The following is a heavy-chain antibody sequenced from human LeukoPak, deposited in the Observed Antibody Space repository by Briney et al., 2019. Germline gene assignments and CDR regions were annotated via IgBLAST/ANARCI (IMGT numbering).Heavy chain of an antibody. V-gene: IGHV3-33*01. CDR3: ARLYSSGWYGCDY. CDR1: GFTFSSYG. J-gene: IGHJ4*02. D-gene: IGHD6-19*01. CDR2: IWYDGSNK. Sequence: GGSLRLSCAASGFTFSSYGMHWVRQAPGKGLEWVAVIWYDGSNKYYADSVKGRFTISRDNSKNTLYLQMNSLRAEDTAVYYCARLYSSGWYGCDYWGQGTLVTVSS.